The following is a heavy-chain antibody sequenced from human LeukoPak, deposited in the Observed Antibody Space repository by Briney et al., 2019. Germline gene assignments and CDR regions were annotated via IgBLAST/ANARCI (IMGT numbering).Heavy chain of an antibody. D-gene: IGHD6-13*01. CDR2: IHNSGST. Sequence: PSQTLSLTCTVSGGSISSGAYYWSWIRQLPGKGLEWIGYIHNSGSTNYNPSLKSRVTISVDTSKNQFSLKLSSVTAADTAVYYCARSPIKYSSSWYYYYYGMDVWGQGTTVTVSS. V-gene: IGHV4-61*08. CDR1: GGSISSGAYY. J-gene: IGHJ6*02. CDR3: ARSPIKYSSSWYYYYYGMDV.